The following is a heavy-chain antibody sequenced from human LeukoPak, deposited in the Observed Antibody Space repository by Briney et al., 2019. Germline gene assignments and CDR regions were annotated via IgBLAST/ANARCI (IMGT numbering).Heavy chain of an antibody. CDR2: IKQDGSEK. CDR1: GFTFSSYW. Sequence: PGGSLRLSCAASGFTFSSYWMSWVRQAPGKGLEWVANIKQDGSEKYYVDSVKGRFTISRDNAKNSLYLQMNSLRAEDTAVYYCAKAGPKLDPSLSGFDYWGQGTLVTVSS. V-gene: IGHV3-7*01. D-gene: IGHD1-1*01. CDR3: AKAGPKLDPSLSGFDY. J-gene: IGHJ4*02.